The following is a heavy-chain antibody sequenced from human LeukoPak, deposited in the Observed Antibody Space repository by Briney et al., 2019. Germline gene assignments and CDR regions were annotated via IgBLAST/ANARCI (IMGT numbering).Heavy chain of an antibody. Sequence: ASVKVSCKASGYIFTSYGISWVRQAPGQGIEWMGWISTYNENTHYSRKLQGRVSMATDTSSSTAYMELRSLRSDDTAVYYCARDGSGWCDFWGQGTLVTVSS. J-gene: IGHJ4*02. D-gene: IGHD6-19*01. V-gene: IGHV1-18*01. CDR3: ARDGSGWCDF. CDR2: ISTYNENT. CDR1: GYIFTSYG.